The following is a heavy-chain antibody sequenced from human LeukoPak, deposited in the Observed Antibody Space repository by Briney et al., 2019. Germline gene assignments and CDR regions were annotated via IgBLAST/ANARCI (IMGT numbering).Heavy chain of an antibody. CDR1: GFTFSDYY. V-gene: IGHV3-11*01. D-gene: IGHD4-17*01. Sequence: GGSLRLSCAASGFTFSDYYMSWIRQAPGKGLEWVSYISSSGSTIYYAGSVKGRLTISRDNAKNSLYLQMNSLRAEDTAVYYCARAGTSTVTTRWFDPWGQGTLVTVSS. J-gene: IGHJ5*02. CDR2: ISSSGSTI. CDR3: ARAGTSTVTTRWFDP.